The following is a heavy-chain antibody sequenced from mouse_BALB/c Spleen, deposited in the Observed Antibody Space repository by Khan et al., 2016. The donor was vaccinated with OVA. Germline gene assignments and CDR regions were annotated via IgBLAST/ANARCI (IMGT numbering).Heavy chain of an antibody. D-gene: IGHD2-4*01. Sequence: QVQLQQPGAELVRPGASVKLSCKASGYTFTTYWMNWMKQRPGQGLEWIGMIDPSDSNTHYNQMLKVKATLTVDKSSTTAYMQLSSLTSEDSAVYYCALIYYDYGGFAYWGQGTLVTVSA. V-gene: IGHV1-61*01. CDR3: ALIYYDYGGFAY. CDR2: IDPSDSNT. J-gene: IGHJ3*01. CDR1: GYTFTTYW.